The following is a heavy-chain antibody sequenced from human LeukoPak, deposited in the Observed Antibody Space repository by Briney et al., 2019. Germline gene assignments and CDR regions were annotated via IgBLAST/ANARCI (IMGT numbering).Heavy chain of an antibody. CDR1: GFTFRGYS. V-gene: IGHV3-21*01. D-gene: IGHD3-22*01. CDR3: AREVSEGFDF. Sequence: GGSLRLSCTTSGFTFRGYSLNWIRPAPGKGLEWVSSFGTRSTSIYHAGSVKGRFAISRDNAKNSLYLQMNSLRAEDTALYYCAREVSEGFDFWGQGTLVTVSS. J-gene: IGHJ4*02. CDR2: FGTRSTSI.